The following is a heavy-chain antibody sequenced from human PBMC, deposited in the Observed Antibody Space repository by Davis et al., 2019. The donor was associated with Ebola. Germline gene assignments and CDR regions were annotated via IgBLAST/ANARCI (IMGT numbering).Heavy chain of an antibody. Sequence: GESLKISCAASGFTFSSYGMHWVRQAPGKGLEWVAVIWYDGSNKYYADSVKGRFTISRDNSKNTLYLQMNSLRAEDTAVYYCAKDLRSSSWYYFDYWGQGTLVTVSS. V-gene: IGHV3-33*06. J-gene: IGHJ4*02. D-gene: IGHD6-13*01. CDR1: GFTFSSYG. CDR2: IWYDGSNK. CDR3: AKDLRSSSWYYFDY.